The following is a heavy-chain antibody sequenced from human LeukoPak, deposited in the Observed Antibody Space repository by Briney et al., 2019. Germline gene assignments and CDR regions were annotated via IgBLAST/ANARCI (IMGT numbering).Heavy chain of an antibody. Sequence: SETLSLTCTVSGGSISSYYWSWIRQPAGKGLEWIGRIYTSGSTNYNPSLKSRVTMSVDTSKNQFSLKLSSVTAADTAVYYCAREIITFPTGAFDIWGQGTMVTVSS. CDR1: GGSISSYY. CDR3: AREIITFPTGAFDI. V-gene: IGHV4-4*07. J-gene: IGHJ3*02. D-gene: IGHD2/OR15-2a*01. CDR2: IYTSGST.